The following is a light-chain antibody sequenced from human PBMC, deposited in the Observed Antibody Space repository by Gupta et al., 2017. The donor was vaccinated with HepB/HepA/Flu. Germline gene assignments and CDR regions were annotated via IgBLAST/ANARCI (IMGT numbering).Light chain of an antibody. Sequence: QAVVTQEPSLTVSPGGTVTLTCGSSTGAVTSGHFPYWFQQKPGQAPRILIYDTSNKHAWTPARFSGSRLGGKAALTLSGAQPEDEDVYYCMLSYSGAHIFGGGTKLTVL. CDR3: MLSYSGAHI. CDR2: DTS. J-gene: IGLJ2*01. V-gene: IGLV7-46*01. CDR1: TGAVTSGHF.